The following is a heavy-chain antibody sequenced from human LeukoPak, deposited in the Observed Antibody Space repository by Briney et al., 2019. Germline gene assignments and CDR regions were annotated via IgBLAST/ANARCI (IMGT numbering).Heavy chain of an antibody. Sequence: GGSLRLSCAASGFTFSSYSMNWVRQAPGKGLEWVSSISSRSSYIYYADSVKGRFTISRDNAKNSLYLQMNGLRAEDTAVYYCARAAAAGYYFDYWGQGTLVTVSS. CDR1: GFTFSSYS. CDR2: ISSRSSYI. J-gene: IGHJ4*02. D-gene: IGHD6-13*01. V-gene: IGHV3-21*01. CDR3: ARAAAAGYYFDY.